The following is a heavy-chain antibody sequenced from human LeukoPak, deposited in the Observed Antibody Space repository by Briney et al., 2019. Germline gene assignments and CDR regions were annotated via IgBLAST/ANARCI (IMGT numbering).Heavy chain of an antibody. V-gene: IGHV3-21*01. CDR1: GFTFSSYS. CDR3: AKEKKYYYDGSGYPGYDY. J-gene: IGHJ4*02. D-gene: IGHD3-22*01. CDR2: ISSSSSYI. Sequence: PGGSLRLSCAASGFTFSSYSMNWVRQAPGKGLEWVSSISSSSSYIYYADSVKGRFTISRDNAKNTLYLQMNSLRVEDTAVYYCAKEKKYYYDGSGYPGYDYWGQGTLVTVSS.